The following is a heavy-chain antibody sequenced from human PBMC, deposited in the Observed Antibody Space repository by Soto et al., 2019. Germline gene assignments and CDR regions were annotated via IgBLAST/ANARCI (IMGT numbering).Heavy chain of an antibody. CDR3: ARRYGGNFDY. V-gene: IGHV4-59*01. CDR2: IYYSGST. CDR1: GGSISSYY. J-gene: IGHJ4*02. Sequence: QVQLQVSGPGLVKPSETLSLTCTVSGGSISSYYWSWIRQPPGKGLEWIGYIYYSGSTNYNPSLKSRVTISVDTSKNQFSLKMSSVTAADTAVYYCARRYGGNFDYWGQGTLVTVSS. D-gene: IGHD3-16*01.